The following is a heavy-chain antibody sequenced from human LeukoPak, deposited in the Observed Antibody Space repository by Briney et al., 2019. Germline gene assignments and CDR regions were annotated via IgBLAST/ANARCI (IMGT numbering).Heavy chain of an antibody. CDR3: ARDLDWILFDY. V-gene: IGHV3-74*03. J-gene: IGHJ4*02. CDR2: IRPEGTTT. CDR1: GFTFSTYW. Sequence: GGSLRLSCAASGFTFSTYWMHWVRQAPGKGLVWVARIRPEGTTTAYADSVKGRFTISRDNAKNTLFLRMNSLSAEDTAVYYCARDLDWILFDYWGQGTLVTVSS. D-gene: IGHD3-9*01.